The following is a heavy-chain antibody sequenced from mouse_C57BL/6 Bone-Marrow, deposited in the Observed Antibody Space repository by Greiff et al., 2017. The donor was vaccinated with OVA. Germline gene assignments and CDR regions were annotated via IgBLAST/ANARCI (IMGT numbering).Heavy chain of an antibody. Sequence: VKLVESGAELARPGASVKLSCKASGYTFTSYGISWVKQRTGQGLEWIGEIYPRSGNTYYNEKFKGKATLTADKSSSTAYMELRSLTSEDSAVYFCARRRIYYGYDDYWGQGTTLTVSS. CDR2: IYPRSGNT. CDR3: ARRRIYYGYDDY. D-gene: IGHD2-2*01. V-gene: IGHV1-81*01. J-gene: IGHJ2*01. CDR1: GYTFTSYG.